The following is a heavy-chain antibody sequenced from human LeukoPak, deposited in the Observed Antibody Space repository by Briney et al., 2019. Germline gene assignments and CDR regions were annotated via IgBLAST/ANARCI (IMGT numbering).Heavy chain of an antibody. Sequence: GGSLRLSCAASGFTFDDYGMSWVRQAPGKGLEWVSGINWYGGSTGYADSVKGRFTISRDNAKNSLYLQMNSLRAEDTALYYCASSGLYDYVWGSYRPPFDYWGQGTLVTVSS. J-gene: IGHJ4*02. CDR3: ASSGLYDYVWGSYRPPFDY. CDR1: GFTFDDYG. CDR2: INWYGGST. V-gene: IGHV3-20*04. D-gene: IGHD3-16*02.